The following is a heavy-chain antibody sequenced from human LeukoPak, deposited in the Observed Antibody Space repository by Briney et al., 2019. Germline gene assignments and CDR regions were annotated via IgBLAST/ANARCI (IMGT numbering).Heavy chain of an antibody. V-gene: IGHV4-34*01. D-gene: IGHD3-10*01. CDR3: ARRVGRWFGERAYYYNYMDV. Sequence: SETLSLTCAVYGGSFSGYYWSWIRQPPGKGLEWIGEINHSGSTNYNPSLKSRVTISVDTSKNQFSLRLSSVTAADTAVYYCARRVGRWFGERAYYYNYMDVWGKGTTVTISS. CDR2: INHSGST. CDR1: GGSFSGYY. J-gene: IGHJ6*03.